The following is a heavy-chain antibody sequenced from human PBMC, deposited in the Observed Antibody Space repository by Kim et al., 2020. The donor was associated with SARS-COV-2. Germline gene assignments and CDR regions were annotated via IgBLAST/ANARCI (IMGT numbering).Heavy chain of an antibody. D-gene: IGHD2-2*02. CDR3: ARGGGKFSVVVPAAIHRWGYYYGMDV. V-gene: IGHV4-34*01. J-gene: IGHJ6*02. CDR2: INHSGST. Sequence: SETLSLTCAVYGGSFSGYYWSWIRQPPGKGLEWIGEINHSGSTNYNPSLKSRVTISVDTSKNQFSLKLSSVTAADTAVYYCARGGGKFSVVVPAAIHRWGYYYGMDVWGQGTTVTVSS. CDR1: GGSFSGYY.